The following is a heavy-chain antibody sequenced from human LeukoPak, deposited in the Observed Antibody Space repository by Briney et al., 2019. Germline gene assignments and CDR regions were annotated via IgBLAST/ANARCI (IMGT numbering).Heavy chain of an antibody. D-gene: IGHD1/OR15-1a*01. CDR1: GFTFSSNY. CDR3: ARFATQQHAFDI. J-gene: IGHJ3*02. CDR2: IYSGGST. V-gene: IGHV3-53*01. Sequence: PGGSLRLSCAASGFTFSSNYMSWVRQAPGKGLEWVSVIYSGGSTYYADSVKGRFTISRDNSKNTLYLQMNSLRAEDTAVYYCARFATQQHAFDIWGQGTMVTVSS.